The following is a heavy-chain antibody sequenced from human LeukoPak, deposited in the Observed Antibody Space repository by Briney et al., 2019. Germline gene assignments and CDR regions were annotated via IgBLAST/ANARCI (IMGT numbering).Heavy chain of an antibody. Sequence: ASVKVSCKASGYIFSDYYLHWVRQAPGQGLEWMGWINPNSGGTNYAQKFQGRVTMTRDTSISTAYMELSRLRSDDTAVYYCVSLPGSGSYYNGGGDYWGQGTLVTVSS. CDR3: VSLPGSGSYYNGGGDY. CDR1: GYIFSDYY. J-gene: IGHJ4*02. D-gene: IGHD3-10*01. V-gene: IGHV1-2*02. CDR2: INPNSGGT.